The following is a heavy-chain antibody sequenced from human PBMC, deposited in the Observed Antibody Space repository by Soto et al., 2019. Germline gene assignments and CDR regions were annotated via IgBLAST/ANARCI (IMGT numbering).Heavy chain of an antibody. Sequence: SETLSLTCTVSGGSISSGDYYWMWIRQPPGKGLEWIGYIYYSGSTYYNPSLKSRVTISVDTSKNQFSLKLSSVTAADTAVYYCARTYYDILTGPPSWFDPWGQGTLVTVSS. CDR2: IYYSGST. J-gene: IGHJ5*02. CDR3: ARTYYDILTGPPSWFDP. CDR1: GGSISSGDYY. D-gene: IGHD3-9*01. V-gene: IGHV4-30-4*01.